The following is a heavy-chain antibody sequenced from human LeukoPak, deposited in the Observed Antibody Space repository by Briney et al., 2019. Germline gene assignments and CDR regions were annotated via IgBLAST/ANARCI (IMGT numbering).Heavy chain of an antibody. J-gene: IGHJ4*02. D-gene: IGHD3-10*01. CDR2: IYYNVET. Sequence: SETLSLTCTVSGGSISNYYWSWIRQPAGQGLEWVGRIYYNVETNYNPSLKSRVTMSVDTSKNQFSLKLSSVTAADTAVYYCARGGSGSYYNVGYWGQGTLVTVSS. V-gene: IGHV4-4*07. CDR3: ARGGSGSYYNVGY. CDR1: GGSISNYY.